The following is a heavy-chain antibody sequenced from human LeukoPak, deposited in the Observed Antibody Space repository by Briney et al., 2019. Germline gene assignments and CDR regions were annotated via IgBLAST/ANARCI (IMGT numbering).Heavy chain of an antibody. Sequence: SETLSLTCTVSGGSISSSSYYWGWIRQPPGKGLEWIGSIYYSGSTYYNPSLKSRVTISVDTSKNQFSLKLSSVTAADTAVYYCAKSGGSGLIDYWGQGTLVTVSS. V-gene: IGHV4-39*01. CDR2: IYYSGST. CDR1: GGSISSSSYY. CDR3: AKSGGSGLIDY. J-gene: IGHJ4*02. D-gene: IGHD1-26*01.